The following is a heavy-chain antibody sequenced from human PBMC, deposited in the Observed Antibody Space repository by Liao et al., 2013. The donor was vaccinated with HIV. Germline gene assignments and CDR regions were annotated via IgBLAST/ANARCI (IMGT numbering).Heavy chain of an antibody. Sequence: QVQLQESGPGLVKPSETLSLTCTVSGGSISSYYWSWIRQSPEKGLEFIGYIYFTGTTEYNPSLKSRVTISLERSRNQFSLSLASVRPSDTAVYFCARVVPATVTHPGYFDFWGRGTVVTVSS. V-gene: IGHV4-59*12. J-gene: IGHJ2*01. CDR3: ARVVPATVTHPGYFDF. CDR2: IYFTGTT. CDR1: GGSISSYY. D-gene: IGHD4-17*01.